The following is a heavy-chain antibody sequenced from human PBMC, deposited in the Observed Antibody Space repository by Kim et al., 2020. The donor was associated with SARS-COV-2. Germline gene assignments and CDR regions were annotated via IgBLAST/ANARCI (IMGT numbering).Heavy chain of an antibody. J-gene: IGHJ4*02. V-gene: IGHV3-49*01. D-gene: IGHD3-10*01. Sequence: GGSLRLSCTASGFTFGDYAMTWFRQAPGKGLVWVGFIRSKAFGGTTEYTASVKVRFTISRDDSRSIAYLQMNSLKTEDTAVYYCARVKLGGSGSYYFLPFDYWGQGTLVTVSS. CDR3: ARVKLGGSGSYYFLPFDY. CDR1: GFTFGDYA. CDR2: IRSKAFGGTT.